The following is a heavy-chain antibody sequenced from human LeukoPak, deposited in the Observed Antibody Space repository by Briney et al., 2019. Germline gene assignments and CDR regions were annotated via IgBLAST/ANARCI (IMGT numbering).Heavy chain of an antibody. CDR3: ARVITMVRGVIITDGMDV. J-gene: IGHJ6*02. CDR2: INHSGST. D-gene: IGHD3-10*01. Sequence: SETLSLTCAVYGGSFSGYHWSWIRQPPGKGLEWIGEINHSGSTNYNPILKSRVTISVDTSKNQFSLKLSSVTAADTAVYYCARVITMVRGVIITDGMDVWGQGTTVTVSS. CDR1: GGSFSGYH. V-gene: IGHV4-34*01.